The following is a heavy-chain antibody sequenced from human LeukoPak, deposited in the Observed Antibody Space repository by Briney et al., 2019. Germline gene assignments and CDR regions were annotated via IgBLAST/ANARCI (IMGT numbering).Heavy chain of an antibody. V-gene: IGHV1-69*13. D-gene: IGHD3-22*01. Sequence: SVKVSCKAFGYSFSTYYIHWVRQAPGQGLEWMGGIIPIFGTANYAQKFQGRVTITADESTSTAYMELSSLRSEDTAVYYCAREWGHDSSGYYYAYWGQGTLVTVSS. J-gene: IGHJ4*02. CDR2: IIPIFGTA. CDR3: AREWGHDSSGYYYAY. CDR1: GYSFSTYY.